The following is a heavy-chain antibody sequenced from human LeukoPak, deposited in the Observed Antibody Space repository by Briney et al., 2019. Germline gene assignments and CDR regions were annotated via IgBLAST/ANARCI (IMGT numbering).Heavy chain of an antibody. Sequence: GGSLRLSCAASGFTFSSYWMSWVRQAPGKGLEWVANIKQDGSEKYYVDSVKGRFTISRDNAKNSLYLQMNSLGAEDTAVYYCARDTLDLSIWGGPNYYYYYMDVWGKGTTVTVSS. CDR1: GFTFSSYW. J-gene: IGHJ6*03. CDR3: ARDTLDLSIWGGPNYYYYYMDV. V-gene: IGHV3-7*01. CDR2: IKQDGSEK. D-gene: IGHD3-16*01.